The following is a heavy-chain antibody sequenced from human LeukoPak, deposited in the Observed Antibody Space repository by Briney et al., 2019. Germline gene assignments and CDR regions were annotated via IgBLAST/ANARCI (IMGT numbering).Heavy chain of an antibody. Sequence: KPSETLSLTCTVSGVSFSSYHWSWIRQPPGKGLEWIGYIHYSGSTNYNPSLESRVTISVDTSNKKVSLRLSSVTAADTAVYHCARVVVLTASSLDAFDIWGQGTVVTVSS. V-gene: IGHV4-59*01. CDR3: ARVVVLTASSLDAFDI. J-gene: IGHJ3*02. CDR1: GVSFSSYH. CDR2: IHYSGST. D-gene: IGHD2-21*02.